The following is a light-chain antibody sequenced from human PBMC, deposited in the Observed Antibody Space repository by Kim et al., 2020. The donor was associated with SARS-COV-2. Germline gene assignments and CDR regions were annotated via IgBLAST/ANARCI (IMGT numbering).Light chain of an antibody. CDR2: GAS. J-gene: IGKJ2*01. CDR3: QYYGGSPYT. CDR1: QSVSSSY. Sequence: EIVLTQSPGTLSLSPGERATLSCRASQSVSSSYLAWYQQKPGQAPRLFIYGASRRATGIPERFSAGGSGTGFTLTISRLEPEDFAVYYCQYYGGSPYTFGQGTKLEI. V-gene: IGKV3-20*01.